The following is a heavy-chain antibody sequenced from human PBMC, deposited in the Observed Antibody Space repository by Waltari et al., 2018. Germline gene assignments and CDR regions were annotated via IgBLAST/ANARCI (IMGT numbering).Heavy chain of an antibody. D-gene: IGHD6-13*01. Sequence: QVQLQESGPGLVKPSETLSLTCAVSGYSISSGYYWGWIRQPPGKGLEWMGNIYHCGSTHYNPSLKSRVTISVDTSKNQFYLKLSSVTAADTAVYYCARRAAITAAGPTYYMDVWGKGTTVTVSS. CDR2: IYHCGST. CDR3: ARRAAITAAGPTYYMDV. V-gene: IGHV4-38-2*01. J-gene: IGHJ6*03. CDR1: GYSISSGYY.